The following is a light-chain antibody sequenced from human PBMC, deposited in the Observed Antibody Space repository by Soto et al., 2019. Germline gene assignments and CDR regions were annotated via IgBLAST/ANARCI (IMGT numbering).Light chain of an antibody. J-gene: IGKJ4*01. CDR3: QQYKSFPLT. Sequence: DIQMTQSPSTLSASVGDRVTITCRASQSINIWLAWYQQKPGKAPKVLIYDASSLKSGVPSRFSGSGSGTEFTLTISSLQPDDFATYYCQQYKSFPLTFGGGTKVDIK. CDR2: DAS. CDR1: QSINIW. V-gene: IGKV1-5*01.